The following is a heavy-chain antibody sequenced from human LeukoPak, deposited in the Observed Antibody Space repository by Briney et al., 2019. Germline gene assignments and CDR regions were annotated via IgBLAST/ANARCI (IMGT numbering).Heavy chain of an antibody. CDR2: IRYDGTNK. J-gene: IGHJ4*02. CDR1: GFTFSNYG. D-gene: IGHD1-26*01. CDR3: AKGDTTWELPHDY. Sequence: GGSLRLSCAASGFTFSNYGMHWVRQAPGKGLEWVAFIRYDGTNKYYADSVKGRFTISRDNSKNRLYLQLNSLRAEDTAVYYCAKGDTTWELPHDYWGQGTLVTVSS. V-gene: IGHV3-30*02.